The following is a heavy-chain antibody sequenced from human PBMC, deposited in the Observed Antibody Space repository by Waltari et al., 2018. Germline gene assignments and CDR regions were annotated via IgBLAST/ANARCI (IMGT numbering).Heavy chain of an antibody. J-gene: IGHJ4*02. V-gene: IGHV4-34*01. D-gene: IGHD3-10*01. CDR2: INHSGST. Sequence: QVQLQQWGAGLLKPSETLSLTCAVYGGSFRGYYWSWIRQPPGKGLEWIGEINHSGSTNYNPSLKSRVTISVDTSKNQFYLKLSSVTAADTAVYYCARAGSGSYRDFDYWGQGTLVTVSS. CDR3: ARAGSGSYRDFDY. CDR1: GGSFRGYY.